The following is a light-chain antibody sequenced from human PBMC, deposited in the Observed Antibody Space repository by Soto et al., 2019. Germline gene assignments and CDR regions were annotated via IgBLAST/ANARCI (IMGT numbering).Light chain of an antibody. CDR1: QSVSSN. Sequence: EIVMTQSPATLSVSPGERATLSCRASQSVSSNLAWYQQKPGQAPRLLIYGASTRATGIPARFSGSASGTEFTLTISGLEPEDFAVYYCQQYGSSPRTTFGHGTKVDIK. V-gene: IGKV3-15*01. CDR2: GAS. CDR3: QQYGSSPRTT. J-gene: IGKJ1*01.